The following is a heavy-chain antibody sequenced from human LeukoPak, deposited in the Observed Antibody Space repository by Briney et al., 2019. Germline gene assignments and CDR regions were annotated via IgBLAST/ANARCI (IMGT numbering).Heavy chain of an antibody. Sequence: ASVKVTCKASGYTFTSYDFNWVRQATGQRPEWMGWMSPNSGDTGYAQKFQDRVTMTRNTSISTAYMELSSLRSDDTAVYYCARGPPNWGYDYWGPGTLVTVSS. V-gene: IGHV1-8*01. CDR1: GYTFTSYD. CDR2: MSPNSGDT. J-gene: IGHJ4*02. D-gene: IGHD7-27*01. CDR3: ARGPPNWGYDY.